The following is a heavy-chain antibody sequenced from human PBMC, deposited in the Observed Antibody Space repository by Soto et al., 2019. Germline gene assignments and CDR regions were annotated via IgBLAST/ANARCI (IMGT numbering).Heavy chain of an antibody. V-gene: IGHV1-69*01. Sequence: QVQLVQSGAEMKKPGSSVKVSCQSSGGTFNTYAMNWVRQAPGQGPEWMGDISPMFGAANYAPKFHGRVTITAEESTGTPYMPLSSLSSVDTALYFCARDVRVLSPAFVYWAQGTMVTVSS. J-gene: IGHJ4*02. CDR1: GGTFNTYA. CDR2: ISPMFGAA. D-gene: IGHD3-10*01. CDR3: ARDVRVLSPAFVY.